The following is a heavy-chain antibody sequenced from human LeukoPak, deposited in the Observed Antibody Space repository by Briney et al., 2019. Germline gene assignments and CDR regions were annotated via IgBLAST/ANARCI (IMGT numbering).Heavy chain of an antibody. CDR2: IYYNSQWYS. J-gene: IGHJ4*02. Sequence: SQTLSLTCAISGDSVSRNNIAWNWIRQSPSRGLQWLGSIYYNSQWYSDYAVCGGSRITVNPGTSKNQFSLQLNSVTPEDTAVYYCARGRDVVVVPAADFDYWGQGILVTVSS. CDR3: ARGRDVVVVPAADFDY. D-gene: IGHD2-2*01. CDR1: GDSVSRNNIA. V-gene: IGHV6-1*01.